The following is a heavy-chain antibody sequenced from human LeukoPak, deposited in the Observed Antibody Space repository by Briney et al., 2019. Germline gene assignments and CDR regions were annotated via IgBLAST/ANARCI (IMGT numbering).Heavy chain of an antibody. V-gene: IGHV3-48*04. D-gene: IGHD1-7*01. CDR1: GFTFSSYS. CDR2: ISSSSSTI. J-gene: IGHJ4*02. Sequence: GGSLRLSCAASGFTFSSYSMNWVRQAPGKGREGVSYISSSSSTIYYADSVKGRFTISRDNAKNSLYLQMNSLRAEDTPVYYCASPQRGRDNWNYCWGQGTLVTVSS. CDR3: ASPQRGRDNWNYC.